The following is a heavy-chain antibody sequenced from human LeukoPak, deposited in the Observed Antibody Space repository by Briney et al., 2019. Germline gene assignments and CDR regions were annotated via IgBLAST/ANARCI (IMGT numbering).Heavy chain of an antibody. V-gene: IGHV3-15*01. CDR2: IKSKTDGGTT. CDR3: TTDSPYYYGMDV. CDR1: GFTFSDTW. Sequence: GGSLRLSCAASGFTFSDTWMSWARQAPGKGLEWVGRIKSKTDGGTTDYAAPVKGRFTISRDDSKNTLYLQMNSLKTEDTAVYYCTTDSPYYYGMDVWGQGTTVTVSS. J-gene: IGHJ6*02.